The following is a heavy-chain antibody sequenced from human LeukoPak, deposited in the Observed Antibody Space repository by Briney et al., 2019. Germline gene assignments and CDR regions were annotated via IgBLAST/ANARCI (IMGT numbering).Heavy chain of an antibody. D-gene: IGHD3-10*01. J-gene: IGHJ4*02. V-gene: IGHV4-39*07. CDR2: IYYSGET. Sequence: SETLSLTCTVSGGSISSSSHYWGWIRQPPGKGLEWIGTIYYSGETFYNPSLKSRVTMSLDTSKNQFSLKVTSMTAADTAVYFCARRLVGVVYYFDYWGQGTVVTVSS. CDR1: GGSISSSSHY. CDR3: ARRLVGVVYYFDY.